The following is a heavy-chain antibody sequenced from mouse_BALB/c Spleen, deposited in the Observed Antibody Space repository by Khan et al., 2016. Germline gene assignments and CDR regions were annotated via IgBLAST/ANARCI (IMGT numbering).Heavy chain of an antibody. D-gene: IGHD2-4*01. V-gene: IGHV5-4*02. CDR2: ISDGGSST. Sequence: EVELVESGGGLVKPGGSLTLSCAASGFTFSDYYMYWVRQTPEKRLEWVATISDGGSSTYYPAIVKGRFTISSDNTRHNLYLQMSSLTSEDTAMYYCEREGLRRGFADWGQGTLVTVSA. J-gene: IGHJ3*01. CDR3: EREGLRRGFAD. CDR1: GFTFSDYY.